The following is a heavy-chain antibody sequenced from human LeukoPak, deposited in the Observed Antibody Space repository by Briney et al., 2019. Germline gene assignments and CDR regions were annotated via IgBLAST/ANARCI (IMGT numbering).Heavy chain of an antibody. V-gene: IGHV3-21*01. J-gene: IGHJ3*02. Sequence: GGSLRLSCAASGFTFRRYTMTWVRQAPGRGLEWVSSISSNSTYIYYADSLRGRLTISRDNAKNSLYLQVDRLGSVDTAVYYCAREGGFHYDSSGDAFEIWGQGTMVTVSS. CDR2: ISSNSTYI. D-gene: IGHD3-22*01. CDR1: GFTFRRYT. CDR3: AREGGFHYDSSGDAFEI.